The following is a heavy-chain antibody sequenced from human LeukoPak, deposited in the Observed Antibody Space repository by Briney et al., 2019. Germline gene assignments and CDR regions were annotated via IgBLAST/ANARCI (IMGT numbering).Heavy chain of an antibody. CDR1: GGTFSSYA. Sequence: SVKVSCKASGGTFSSYAISWVRQAPGQGREWMGRIIPIFGTANYAQKFQGRVTITTDESTSTAYMELSSLRSEDTAVYYCAREISSSWYNLPYNWFDPWGQGTLVTVSS. D-gene: IGHD6-13*01. CDR2: IIPIFGTA. J-gene: IGHJ5*02. CDR3: AREISSSWYNLPYNWFDP. V-gene: IGHV1-69*05.